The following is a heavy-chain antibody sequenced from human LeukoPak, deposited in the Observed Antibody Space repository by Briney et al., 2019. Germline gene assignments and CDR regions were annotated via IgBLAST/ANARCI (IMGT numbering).Heavy chain of an antibody. Sequence: GGSLRLSCAASGFTFSGSAMHWVRQASGKGLEWVGRIRSKANSYATAYAASVKGRFTISRDDSKNTAYLQMNSLKTEDTAVYYCTRHGIGLITFGGVAPIPDAFDIWGQGTMVTVSS. CDR2: IRSKANSYAT. CDR1: GFTFSGSA. D-gene: IGHD3-16*01. V-gene: IGHV3-73*01. J-gene: IGHJ3*02. CDR3: TRHGIGLITFGGVAPIPDAFDI.